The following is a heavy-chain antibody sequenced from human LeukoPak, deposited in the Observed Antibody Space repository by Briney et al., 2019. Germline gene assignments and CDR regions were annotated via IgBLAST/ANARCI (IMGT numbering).Heavy chain of an antibody. D-gene: IGHD2-8*01. J-gene: IGHJ4*02. Sequence: GGSLRLSCAASGFTFSSYAMGWVRQAPGKGLEWVSAISGSGGSTYYADSVKGRFTISRDNSKNTLYLQMNSLRAEDTAVYYCAKDLMEYCTNGVCYKSGYFDYWGQGTLVTVSS. CDR1: GFTFSSYA. CDR2: ISGSGGST. CDR3: AKDLMEYCTNGVCYKSGYFDY. V-gene: IGHV3-23*01.